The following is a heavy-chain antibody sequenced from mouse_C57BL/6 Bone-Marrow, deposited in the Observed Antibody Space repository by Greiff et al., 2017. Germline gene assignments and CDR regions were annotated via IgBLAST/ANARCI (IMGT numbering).Heavy chain of an antibody. J-gene: IGHJ1*03. CDR3: ARAGRWSYWYFDV. V-gene: IGHV8-12*01. Sequence: QVTLKECGPGILQSSQTLSLTCSFSGFSLSTSGMGVSWIRQPSGKGLEWLAHIFWDDDKRYNPSLKSRLTISKDTSRNQVFLKITSVDTADTATYYCARAGRWSYWYFDVWGTGTTVTVSS. CDR2: IFWDDDK. D-gene: IGHD3-3*01. CDR1: GFSLSTSGMG.